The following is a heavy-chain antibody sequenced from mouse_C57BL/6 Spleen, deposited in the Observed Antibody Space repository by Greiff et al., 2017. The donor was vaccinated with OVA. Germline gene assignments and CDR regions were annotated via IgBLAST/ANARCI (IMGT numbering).Heavy chain of an antibody. Sequence: EVQLQESGPGLVKPSQSLSLTCSVTGYSITSGYYWNWIRQFPGNKLEWMGYISYDGSNNYNPSLKNRISITRDTSKNQFFLKLNSVTTEDTATYYCARETRLRDFDYWGQGTTLTVSS. CDR1: GYSITSGYY. V-gene: IGHV3-6*01. J-gene: IGHJ2*01. CDR3: ARETRLRDFDY. CDR2: ISYDGSN. D-gene: IGHD3-2*02.